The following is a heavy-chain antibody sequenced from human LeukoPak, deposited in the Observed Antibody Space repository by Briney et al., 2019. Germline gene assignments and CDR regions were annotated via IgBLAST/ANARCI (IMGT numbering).Heavy chain of an antibody. D-gene: IGHD2-15*01. J-gene: IGHJ4*02. CDR2: INPNSGGT. Sequence: ASMKVSCKASGYTFTGYYMHWVRQAPGQGLEWMGRINPNSGGTNYAQKFQGRVTMTRDTSISTAYMELGRLRSDDTAVYYCARDLGYCSGGSCYWGQGTPVTVSS. CDR3: ARDLGYCSGGSCY. CDR1: GYTFTGYY. V-gene: IGHV1-2*06.